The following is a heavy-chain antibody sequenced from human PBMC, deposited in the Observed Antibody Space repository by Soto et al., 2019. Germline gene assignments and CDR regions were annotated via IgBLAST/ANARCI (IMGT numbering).Heavy chain of an antibody. Sequence: QVQLVQSGAEVTKPGSSVKVSCKASGGTFSSYTISWVRQAPGQGLEWMGRIIPILGVANYAQKFQGRVTITAAKSTSTAYVELSSLSAADTAVYCWARDGETAMACCWGQGTLVTVSS. CDR1: GGTFSSYT. J-gene: IGHJ4*02. D-gene: IGHD5-18*01. CDR2: IIPILGVA. CDR3: ARDGETAMACC. V-gene: IGHV1-69*08.